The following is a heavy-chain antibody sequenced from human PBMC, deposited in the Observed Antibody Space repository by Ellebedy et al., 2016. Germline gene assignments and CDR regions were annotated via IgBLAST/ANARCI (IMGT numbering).Heavy chain of an antibody. CDR3: ARDQTTVTGLNWFDP. V-gene: IGHV4-59*01. J-gene: IGHJ5*02. CDR2: MYYSGTP. D-gene: IGHD4-17*01. Sequence: SETLSLXXSVDNASISDYYWSWIRQPPGKGMEWIGYMYYSGTPKYNPSLKSRVTISVDTSKNQFSLKLSSVTAADTAVYYCARDQTTVTGLNWFDPWGQGTLVTVS. CDR1: NASISDYY.